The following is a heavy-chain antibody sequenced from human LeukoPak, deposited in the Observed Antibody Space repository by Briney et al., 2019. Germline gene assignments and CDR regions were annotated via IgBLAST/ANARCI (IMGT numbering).Heavy chain of an antibody. Sequence: SETLSLTCAVYGGSFSGYYWSWIRQPPGKGLEWIGEINHSGSTNYNPSLKSRVTISVDTSKNQFSLKLSSVTAADTAVYYCARDHGENYFDYWGQGTLVTVSS. CDR3: ARDHGENYFDY. J-gene: IGHJ4*02. CDR1: GGSFSGYY. CDR2: INHSGST. V-gene: IGHV4-34*01. D-gene: IGHD4-17*01.